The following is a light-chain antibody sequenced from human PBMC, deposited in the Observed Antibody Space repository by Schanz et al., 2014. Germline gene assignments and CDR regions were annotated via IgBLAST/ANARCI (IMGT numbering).Light chain of an antibody. J-gene: IGKJ2*01. CDR2: LGS. CDR1: QSLLSSNGRNY. V-gene: IGKV2-28*01. CDR3: MQALHAPYT. Sequence: DVVMTQSPLSLPVTPGEPASISCRSSQSLLSSNGRNYLNWYLQKPGQSPQLLIYLGSSRASGVPDRFSGSGSGTDFTLKISRVEAEDVGVYYCMQALHAPYTFGQGTKLEIK.